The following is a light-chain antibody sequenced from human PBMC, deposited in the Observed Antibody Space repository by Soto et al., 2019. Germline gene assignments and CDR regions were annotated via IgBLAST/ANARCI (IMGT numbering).Light chain of an antibody. CDR1: SSDVGGYNY. CDR3: SSYAGSNNYV. V-gene: IGLV2-8*01. Sequence: QSVLTQPPSASGSPGQSVTISCTGTSSDVGGYNYVSWYQQHPGKVPRLMIYEVTKRPSGAPDRFSGSKSGNTASLTVSGLQAEDEADYYCSSYAGSNNYVFGTGTKLTVL. CDR2: EVT. J-gene: IGLJ1*01.